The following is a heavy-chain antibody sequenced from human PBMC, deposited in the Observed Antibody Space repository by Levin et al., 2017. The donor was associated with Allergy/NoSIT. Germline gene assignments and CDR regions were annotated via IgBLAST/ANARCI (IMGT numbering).Heavy chain of an antibody. CDR3: AKGRPDTAMVFDY. CDR2: ISGSGGST. D-gene: IGHD5-18*01. J-gene: IGHJ4*02. V-gene: IGHV3-23*01. Sequence: LSLTCAASGFTFSSYAMCWVCPAPGKGLEWVSAISGSGGSTYYADSVKGRFTISRDNSKNTLYLQMNSLRAEDTAVYYCAKGRPDTAMVFDYWGQGTLVTVSS. CDR1: GFTFSSYA.